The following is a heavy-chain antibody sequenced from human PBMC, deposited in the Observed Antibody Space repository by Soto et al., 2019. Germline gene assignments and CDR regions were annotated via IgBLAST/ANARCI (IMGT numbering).Heavy chain of an antibody. CDR2: IYPGDSDT. V-gene: IGHV5-51*01. J-gene: IGHJ6*02. Sequence: GESLKISCKGSGYSFTSYWIGWVRQMPGKGLEWMGIIYPGDSDTRYSPSFQGQVTISADKSISTAYLQWSSLKASDTAMYYCARLSRDFYYYYGMDVWGQGTTVTVPS. CDR3: ARLSRDFYYYYGMDV. CDR1: GYSFTSYW.